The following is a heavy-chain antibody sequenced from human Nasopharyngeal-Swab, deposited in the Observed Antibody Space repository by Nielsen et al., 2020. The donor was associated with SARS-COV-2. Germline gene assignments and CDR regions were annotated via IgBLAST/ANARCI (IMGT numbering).Heavy chain of an antibody. CDR2: IRYDGSNK. V-gene: IGHV3-33*01. J-gene: IGHJ6*03. D-gene: IGHD6-13*01. Sequence: LKISCAASGFTFSSYGMHWVRQAPGKGLEWVAVIRYDGSNKYYADSVKGRFTISRANSKNTLYLQMNSLRAEDTAVHYCARDGQSVGIYYYYYYMDVWGKGTTVTVSS. CDR3: ARDGQSVGIYYYYYYMDV. CDR1: GFTFSSYG.